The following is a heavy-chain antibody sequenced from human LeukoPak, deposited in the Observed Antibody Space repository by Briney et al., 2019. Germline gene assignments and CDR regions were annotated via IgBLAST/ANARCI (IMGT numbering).Heavy chain of an antibody. Sequence: SRSLRLSCAASGFTFDDYAMHWVRQAPGKGLEWVSGISWNSGSIGYADSVKGRFTISRDNSKNTLYLQMNSLRAEDTAVYYCARDCSSTSCYAAFDYWGQGTLVTVSS. CDR1: GFTFDDYA. D-gene: IGHD2-2*01. CDR2: ISWNSGSI. CDR3: ARDCSSTSCYAAFDY. V-gene: IGHV3-9*01. J-gene: IGHJ4*02.